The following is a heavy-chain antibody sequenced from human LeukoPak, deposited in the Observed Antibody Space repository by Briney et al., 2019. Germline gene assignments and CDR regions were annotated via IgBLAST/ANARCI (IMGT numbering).Heavy chain of an antibody. J-gene: IGHJ3*02. CDR2: IKSKTSGGTT. CDR3: TTGATYSPGAFDI. CDR1: GFTFTNAW. D-gene: IGHD3-16*01. Sequence: GGSLRLSCAASGFTFTNAWMSWVRQAPGKGLEWVGRIKSKTSGGTTDHAAPVKGRFTISRDDSQNTLFLQMNSLKTEDTAVYYCTTGATYSPGAFDIWGQGTMVTVSS. V-gene: IGHV3-15*01.